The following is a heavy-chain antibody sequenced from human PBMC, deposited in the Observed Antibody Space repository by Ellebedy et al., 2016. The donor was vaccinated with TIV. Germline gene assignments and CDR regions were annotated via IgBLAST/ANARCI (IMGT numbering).Heavy chain of an antibody. CDR3: VRGGYATSQFAVGGDD. J-gene: IGHJ4*02. CDR1: GFTCSDYG. D-gene: IGHD2-2*01. CDR2: IWYDGSNK. Sequence: GESLKIPCAASGFTCSDYGMHCVRQAPGKGLEWVAFIWYDGSNKYYADSVKGRFTISRDNSKNTLSLQMSSLMAEDTAVYYCVRGGYATSQFAVGGDDWGQGTLVTVSS. V-gene: IGHV3-33*01.